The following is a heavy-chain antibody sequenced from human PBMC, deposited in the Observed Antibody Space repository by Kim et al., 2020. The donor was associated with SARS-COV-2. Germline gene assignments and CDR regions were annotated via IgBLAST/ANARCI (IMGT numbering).Heavy chain of an antibody. D-gene: IGHD3-3*01. CDR2: ISGSGGST. CDR3: AKTLPWNDFWSRPVIDLRPEYRPNTDFYGMDV. V-gene: IGHV3-23*01. Sequence: GGSLRLSCAASGFTINYYAMTWVRQAPGKGLEWVSTISGSGGSTYYADSVKGRLTISRDNSKNTLFLQMNSLRSEDTAMYYCAKTLPWNDFWSRPVIDLRPEYRPNTDFYGMDVWGQGTTVTVSS. CDR1: GFTINYYA. J-gene: IGHJ6*02.